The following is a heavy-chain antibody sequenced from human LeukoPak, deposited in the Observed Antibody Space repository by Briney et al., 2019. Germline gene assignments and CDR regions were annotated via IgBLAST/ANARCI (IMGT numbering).Heavy chain of an antibody. V-gene: IGHV3-30*04. CDR2: ISYDGSNK. J-gene: IGHJ4*02. CDR3: ASLWFGELSDFDY. D-gene: IGHD3-10*01. Sequence: GGSPRLSCAASGFTFSSYAMHWVRQAPGKGLEWVAVISYDGSNKYYADSVKGRFTISRDNSKNTLYLQMNSLRAEDTAVYYCASLWFGELSDFDYWGQGTLVTVSS. CDR1: GFTFSSYA.